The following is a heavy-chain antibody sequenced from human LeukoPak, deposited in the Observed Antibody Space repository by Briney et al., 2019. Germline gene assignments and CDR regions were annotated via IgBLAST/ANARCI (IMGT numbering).Heavy chain of an antibody. CDR3: ARGDILTGYYTDY. V-gene: IGHV4-31*03. J-gene: IGHJ4*02. CDR1: GGSISSGGYY. D-gene: IGHD3-9*01. Sequence: SETLSLTCTVSGGSISSGGYYWSWIRQHPGKGLEWIGYIYYSGSAYYNPSLKSRVTISVDTSKNQFSLKLSSVTAADTAVYSCARGDILTGYYTDYWGQGTLVTVSS. CDR2: IYYSGSA.